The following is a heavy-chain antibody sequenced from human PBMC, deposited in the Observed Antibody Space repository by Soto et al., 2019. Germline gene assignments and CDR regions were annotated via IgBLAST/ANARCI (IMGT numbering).Heavy chain of an antibody. CDR1: GGSISSSSYY. V-gene: IGHV4-39*01. CDR3: ARSGLLKYCGGDCYSGIWFDP. CDR2: IYYSGST. D-gene: IGHD2-21*02. Sequence: QLQLQESGPGLVKPSETLSLTCTVSGGSISSSSYYWGWIRQPPGKGLEWIGSIYYSGSTYYNPSLKSRVTISVDTSKNQFSLKLSSVTAADTAVYYCARSGLLKYCGGDCYSGIWFDPWGQGTLVTVSS. J-gene: IGHJ5*02.